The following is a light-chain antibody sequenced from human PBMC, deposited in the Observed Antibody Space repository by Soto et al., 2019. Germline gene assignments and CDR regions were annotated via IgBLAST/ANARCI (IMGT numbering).Light chain of an antibody. J-gene: IGKJ2*01. CDR1: QSVSSTY. CDR2: GAS. Sequence: EIVLTQSPGTLSLSPAERATLSCRASQSVSSTYLAWYQQKPGQAPRLLIYGASCRATGIPDRFSGSASGTDFTHTINRLEPEDLAIYYCQQYGDSQTFGQETKLEIK. CDR3: QQYGDSQT. V-gene: IGKV3-20*01.